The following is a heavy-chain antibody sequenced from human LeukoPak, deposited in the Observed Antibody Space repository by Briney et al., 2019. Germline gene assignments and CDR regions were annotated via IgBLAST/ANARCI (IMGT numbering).Heavy chain of an antibody. CDR2: ISSSGRTI. CDR1: GFTFSGYE. V-gene: IGHV3-48*03. CDR3: ARRGIQLWPHDDY. D-gene: IGHD5-18*01. J-gene: IGHJ4*02. Sequence: GGSLRLSCTVSGFTFSGYEMNWVRQAPGKGLEWVSYISSSGRTIFYADSVKGRFTISRDNAKNSLYLQRNSLRAEDTAVYYCARRGIQLWPHDDYWGQGTLVTVSS.